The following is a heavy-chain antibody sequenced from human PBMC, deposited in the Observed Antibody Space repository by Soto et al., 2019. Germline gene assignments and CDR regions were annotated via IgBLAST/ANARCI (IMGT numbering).Heavy chain of an antibody. D-gene: IGHD2-21*02. CDR2: ISAYNGNT. CDR3: ARDRGVVTAVNYFDY. J-gene: IGHJ4*02. V-gene: IGHV1-18*01. Sequence: ASVKVSCKASGYTFTSYGISWVRQAPGQGLEWMGWISAYNGNTNYAQKLQGRVTMTRDTSTSTVYMELSSLRSEDTAVYYCARDRGVVTAVNYFDYWGQGTLVTVSS. CDR1: GYTFTSYG.